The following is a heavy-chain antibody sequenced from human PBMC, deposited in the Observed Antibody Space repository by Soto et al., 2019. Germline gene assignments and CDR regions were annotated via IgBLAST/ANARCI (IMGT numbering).Heavy chain of an antibody. Sequence: QITLNESGPTQVKPRQTLTLTCTFPGFSLTTSGVGVGWISQSPGKAPEWLALIYWDDDKRYRPSLKSRLTITKDTSKNQVVLTMADLDPADTATYYCAHRVLRTVFGLVTTTAIYFDFWGQGTPVAVSS. V-gene: IGHV2-5*02. CDR3: AHRVLRTVFGLVTTTAIYFDF. J-gene: IGHJ4*02. CDR2: IYWDDDK. D-gene: IGHD3-3*01. CDR1: GFSLTTSGVG.